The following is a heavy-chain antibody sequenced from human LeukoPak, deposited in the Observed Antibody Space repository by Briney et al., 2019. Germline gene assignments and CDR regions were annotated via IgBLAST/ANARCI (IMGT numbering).Heavy chain of an antibody. J-gene: IGHJ4*02. CDR1: GFTFDDYA. D-gene: IGHD5-18*01. V-gene: IGHV3-9*01. CDR3: AKDIRGYGPNYFDY. CDR2: ISWNSGSI. Sequence: GGPLRLSCAASGFTFDDYAMHWVRQAPGKGLEWVSGISWNSGSIGYADSVKGRFTISRDNAKNSLYLQMNSPRAEDTALYYCAKDIRGYGPNYFDYWGQGTLVTVSS.